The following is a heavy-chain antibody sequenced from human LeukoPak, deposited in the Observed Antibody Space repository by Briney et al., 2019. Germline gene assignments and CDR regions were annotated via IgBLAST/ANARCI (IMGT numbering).Heavy chain of an antibody. J-gene: IGHJ4*02. V-gene: IGHV3-23*01. CDR3: AKAGGGRYYDSSGYYYEDY. Sequence: GGSLRLSCAASGFTFDDYAMHWVRQAPGKGLEWVSGISWNSGSTCYADSVKGRFTISRDNSKNTLYLQMNSLRAEDTAVYYCAKAGGGRYYDSSGYYYEDYWGQGTLVTVSS. CDR1: GFTFDDYA. CDR2: ISWNSGST. D-gene: IGHD3-22*01.